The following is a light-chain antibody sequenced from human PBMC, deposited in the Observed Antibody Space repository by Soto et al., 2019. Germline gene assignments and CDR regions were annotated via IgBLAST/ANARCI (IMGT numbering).Light chain of an antibody. Sequence: QYVLTQPPSVCAAPGQRVSISCSGGSSNIGKNSVSWYQQLPATAPKLLIFDDNQRPSGIPDRFSGSKSGTSATLDITGLQPADEADYYCVTCDLSLSAGVLFGGGTKLTVL. J-gene: IGLJ2*01. CDR1: SSNIGKNS. V-gene: IGLV1-51*01. CDR3: VTCDLSLSAGVL. CDR2: DDN.